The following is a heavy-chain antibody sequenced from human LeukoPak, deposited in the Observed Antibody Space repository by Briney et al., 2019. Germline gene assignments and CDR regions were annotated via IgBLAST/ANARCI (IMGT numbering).Heavy chain of an antibody. CDR1: GGSISSYY. D-gene: IGHD3-3*01. V-gene: IGHV4-34*01. Sequence: SETLSLTCTVSGGSISSYYWSWIRQPPGKGLEWIGEINHSGSTNYNPSLKSRVTISVDTSKNQFSLKLSSVTAADTAVYYCARGRGYNDYWGQGTLVTVSS. CDR3: ARGRGYNDY. CDR2: INHSGST. J-gene: IGHJ4*02.